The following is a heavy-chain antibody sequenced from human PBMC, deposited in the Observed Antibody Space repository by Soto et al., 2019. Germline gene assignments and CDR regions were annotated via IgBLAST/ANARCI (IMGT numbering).Heavy chain of an antibody. D-gene: IGHD3-16*01. Sequence: TLSLTCAISGDSVSSNSAAWNWIRQSPSRGFEWLGRTYYRSKWYNEYAVSVKGRISINSDTSKNHFSLQLNSVTPEDTAVYYCERTGGATDSWGQGTLVTVSS. V-gene: IGHV6-1*01. CDR3: ERTGGATDS. CDR1: GDSVSSNSAA. CDR2: TYYRSKWYN. J-gene: IGHJ4*02.